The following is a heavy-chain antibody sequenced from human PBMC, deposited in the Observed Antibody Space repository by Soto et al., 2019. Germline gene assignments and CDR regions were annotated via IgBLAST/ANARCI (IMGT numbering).Heavy chain of an antibody. D-gene: IGHD3-10*01. V-gene: IGHV3-7*01. Sequence: GGSLRLSCAASGFMFSTYWMTWVRQAPGKGLEWVANIRPDGSVKNYADSVKGRFTVSRDNAHNPLSLQMDSLRDDDTGVYYCARDPVRGDDYNFDFWGQGTQVTVSS. J-gene: IGHJ4*02. CDR3: ARDPVRGDDYNFDF. CDR1: GFMFSTYW. CDR2: IRPDGSVK.